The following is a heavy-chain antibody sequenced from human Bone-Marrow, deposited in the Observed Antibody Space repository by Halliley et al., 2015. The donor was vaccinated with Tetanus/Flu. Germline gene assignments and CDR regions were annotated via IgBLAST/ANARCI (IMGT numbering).Heavy chain of an antibody. V-gene: IGHV4-59*01. Sequence: KGLEWIGYVYHTGSTSYNTSLKSRIIMSLDTFKNQVSLRLSSVTAADTAMYYCATDGDNRRFDHWGQGTPVTVSS. D-gene: IGHD4-17*01. J-gene: IGHJ4*02. CDR3: ATDGDNRRFDH. CDR2: VYHTGST.